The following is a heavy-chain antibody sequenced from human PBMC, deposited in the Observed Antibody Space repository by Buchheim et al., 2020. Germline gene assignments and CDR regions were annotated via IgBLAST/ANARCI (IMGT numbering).Heavy chain of an antibody. CDR1: GFTFRSYA. D-gene: IGHD3-3*01. V-gene: IGHV3-23*01. Sequence: QLLESGGGLVQPGGSLRLSCAASGFTFRSYAMSWVRQAPGKGLEWVSTISGSDGSTFYADSVKGLFTISRDNSKNTLYLQMNSLRAEETAVYYCAKDSPTNYDFWSGIKYGMDVWGQGTT. CDR3: AKDSPTNYDFWSGIKYGMDV. J-gene: IGHJ6*02. CDR2: ISGSDGST.